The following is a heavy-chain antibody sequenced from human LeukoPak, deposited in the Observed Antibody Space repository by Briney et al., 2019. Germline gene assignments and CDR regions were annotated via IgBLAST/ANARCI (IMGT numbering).Heavy chain of an antibody. CDR3: ARESLLGRTDDASDV. CDR1: GFTFSRHY. D-gene: IGHD1-26*01. Sequence: GVSLRLSCAASGFTFSRHYMSWVPRAPGKGLEGVANIKQDGTDKYYVEYGKGRFAISRDNAKSSLYLQMHSLRAEDTALYYCARESLLGRTDDASDVWGQGTMVTVSS. CDR2: IKQDGTDK. J-gene: IGHJ3*01. V-gene: IGHV3-7*01.